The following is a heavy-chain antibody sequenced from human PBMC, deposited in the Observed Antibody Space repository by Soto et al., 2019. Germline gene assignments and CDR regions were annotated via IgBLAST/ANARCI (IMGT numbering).Heavy chain of an antibody. D-gene: IGHD6-13*01. J-gene: IGHJ3*01. CDR1: GFTFSDHY. CDR2: IRNKANRYTT. Sequence: ESGGGLVQPGRSLRLSCAASGFTFSDHYMDWVRQAPGKGLEWVGRIRNKANRYTTEYAASVKGRFSISRDDSKNSLYLQMNSLKTEDTAVYYCARVRSSSWGLDAFDVWGRGTMVTVSS. CDR3: ARVRSSSWGLDAFDV. V-gene: IGHV3-72*01.